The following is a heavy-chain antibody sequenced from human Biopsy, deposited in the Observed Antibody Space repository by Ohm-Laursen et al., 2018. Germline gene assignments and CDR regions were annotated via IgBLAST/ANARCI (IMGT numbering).Heavy chain of an antibody. CDR2: IWYDGSRQ. CDR1: GFTFSSYG. J-gene: IGHJ6*02. CDR3: ARDGAAGYGLDV. V-gene: IGHV3-33*01. D-gene: IGHD6-25*01. Sequence: SLRLSCAASGFTFSSYGMHWVRQAPGKGLEWVAVIWYDGSRQNYADSVKGRFTISRDNSKNTLYLQMNSLRAEDTAVYYCARDGAAGYGLDVWGQGTTVTVSS.